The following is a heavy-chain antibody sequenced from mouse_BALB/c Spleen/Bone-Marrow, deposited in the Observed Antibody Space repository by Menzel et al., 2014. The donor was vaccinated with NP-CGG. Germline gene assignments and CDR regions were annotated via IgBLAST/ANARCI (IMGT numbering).Heavy chain of an antibody. CDR3: ARREAVVADFDY. J-gene: IGHJ2*01. CDR1: GYTFTDYN. Sequence: VQLQQPGPELVKPGASVKISCKASGYTFTDYNMHWVKQSHGQSLEWIGYIYPYNGGTGYNQKFKSKATLTVDNSSSTAYMELRSLTSEDSAVYYCARREAVVADFDYWGQGTTLTVSS. V-gene: IGHV1S29*02. CDR2: IYPYNGGT. D-gene: IGHD1-1*01.